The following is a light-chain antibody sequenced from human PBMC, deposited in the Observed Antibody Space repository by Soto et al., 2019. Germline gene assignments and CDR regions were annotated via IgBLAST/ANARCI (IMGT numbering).Light chain of an antibody. V-gene: IGKV3-11*01. CDR1: QSVSSGH. CDR2: DAS. J-gene: IGKJ5*01. Sequence: EIVLTQSPGTLSLSPGERATLSCRASQSVSSGHLAWYQQKPGQAPRLLIYDASKRATGIPARFSGSGSGTDFTLTISSLEPEDFAVYYCQQRTNWPPITFGQGTRLEIK. CDR3: QQRTNWPPIT.